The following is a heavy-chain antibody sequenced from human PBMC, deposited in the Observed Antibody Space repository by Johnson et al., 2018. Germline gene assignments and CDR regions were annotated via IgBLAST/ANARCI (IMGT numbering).Heavy chain of an antibody. D-gene: IGHD2-15*01. V-gene: IGHV3-30*03. CDR2: ISYDGSNE. CDR3: ARGVEAVAFDI. Sequence: QVQLVQSGGGVVQPGRSLRLSCAASGFTFSSYGMHWVRQAPGKGLEWVAVISYDGSNEYYADSVKGRFTISRDNSKNTLFLQMNSLRAEDTAVFYCARGVEAVAFDIWGQGTMVTVSS. J-gene: IGHJ3*02. CDR1: GFTFSSYG.